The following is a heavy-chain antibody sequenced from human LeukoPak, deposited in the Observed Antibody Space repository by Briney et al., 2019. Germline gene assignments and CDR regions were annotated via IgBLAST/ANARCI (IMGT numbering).Heavy chain of an antibody. J-gene: IGHJ4*02. Sequence: ASVKVSCKASGYTFTDYYMHWVRQAPGQGLEWMGGIIPIFGTANYAQKFQGRVTITTDESTSTAYMELSSLRSEDTAVYYCAVNSGSYSLLWEYLYYFDYWGQGTLVTVSS. CDR1: GYTFTDYY. CDR3: AVNSGSYSLLWEYLYYFDY. D-gene: IGHD1-26*01. V-gene: IGHV1-69*05. CDR2: IIPIFGTA.